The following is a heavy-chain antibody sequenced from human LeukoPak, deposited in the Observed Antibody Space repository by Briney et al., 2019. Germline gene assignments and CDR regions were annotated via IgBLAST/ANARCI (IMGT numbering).Heavy chain of an antibody. CDR3: AEITVASSHYYDSSGYYYGGVFDY. CDR1: GGSISSSYY. Sequence: SETLSLTCTVSGGSISSSYYWGWIRQPPGKGLEWTGSIYYSGSTYYNPSLKSRVTISVDTSKNQFSLKLSSVTAADTAVYYCAEITVASSHYYDSSGYYYGGVFDYWGQGTLVTVSS. CDR2: IYYSGST. V-gene: IGHV4-39*01. J-gene: IGHJ4*02. D-gene: IGHD3-22*01.